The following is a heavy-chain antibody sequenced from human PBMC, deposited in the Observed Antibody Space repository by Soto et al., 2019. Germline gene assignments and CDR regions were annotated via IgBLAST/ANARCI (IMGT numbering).Heavy chain of an antibody. CDR1: GLTLTDAW. V-gene: IGHV3-15*07. CDR2: LKSKTNGGTA. Sequence: EVQLVESGVGLVKPGASLRLSCTASGLTLTDAWMKWVRQAPGKGLEWVGRLKSKTNGGTAGYAAPVRGRSTILRDDSKNILYLQMNSLKTADTAVYYCAYYRDSRAVHLESCGQANLVTVSS. CDR3: AYYRDSRAVHLES. J-gene: IGHJ4*02. D-gene: IGHD3-22*01.